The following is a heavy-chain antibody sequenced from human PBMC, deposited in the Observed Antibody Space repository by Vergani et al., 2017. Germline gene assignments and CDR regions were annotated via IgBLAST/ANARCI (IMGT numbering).Heavy chain of an antibody. V-gene: IGHV4-39*01. CDR2: IYNSGNG. Sequence: QMQLQESGPGLVKASETLSLTCTVSGDSIISRSYYWGWIRQPPGKGLEWIGSIYNSGNGDSSSSLKSRVTISADTSKNQFSLRLMSVTAADTAVYYCASRRYYSNSTSHYRGRYFDVCFRPSLVTVPS. J-gene: IGHJ2*01. CDR1: GDSIISRSYY. CDR3: ASRRYYSNSTSHYRGRYFDV. D-gene: IGHD3-16*01.